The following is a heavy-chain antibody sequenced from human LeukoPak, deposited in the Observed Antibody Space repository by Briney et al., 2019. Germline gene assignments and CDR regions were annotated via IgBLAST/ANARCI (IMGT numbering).Heavy chain of an antibody. CDR2: INHSGST. J-gene: IGHJ4*02. V-gene: IGHV4-34*01. CDR1: GGSFSGYY. Sequence: SETLSLTCAVSGGSFSGYYWSWIRQPPGKGLEWIWEINHSGSTNYNPSLKSRVTISVDTSKNQFSLKLSSVTAADTAVYYCAGGYYYDSSGYYYAYASYYFDYWGQGTLVTVSS. D-gene: IGHD3-22*01. CDR3: AGGYYYDSSGYYYAYASYYFDY.